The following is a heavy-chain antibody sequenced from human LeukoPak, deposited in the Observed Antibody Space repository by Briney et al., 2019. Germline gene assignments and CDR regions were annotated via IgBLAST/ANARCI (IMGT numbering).Heavy chain of an antibody. CDR2: IYHSGST. CDR3: ARGYYDFWSGYLDY. D-gene: IGHD3-3*01. V-gene: IGHV4-38-2*02. J-gene: IGHJ4*02. Sequence: SETLSLTCTVSGYSISSGYYWGWIRQPPGKGLEWIGYIYHSGSTYYNPSLKSRVTISVDRSKNQFSLKLSSVTAADTAVYYCARGYYDFWSGYLDYWGQGTLVTVSS. CDR1: GYSISSGYY.